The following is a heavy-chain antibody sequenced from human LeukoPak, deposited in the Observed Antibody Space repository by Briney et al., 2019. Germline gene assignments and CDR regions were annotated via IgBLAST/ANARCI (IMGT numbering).Heavy chain of an antibody. D-gene: IGHD3-3*01. Sequence: QTGRSLRLSCAASGFTFSSYAMSWVRQAPGKGLEWVSAISGSGGSTYYADSVKGRFTISRDNSKNTLYLQMNSLRAEDTAVYYCAKPGTSTIYNSWGQGTLVTVSS. CDR1: GFTFSSYA. J-gene: IGHJ4*02. V-gene: IGHV3-23*01. CDR3: AKPGTSTIYNS. CDR2: ISGSGGST.